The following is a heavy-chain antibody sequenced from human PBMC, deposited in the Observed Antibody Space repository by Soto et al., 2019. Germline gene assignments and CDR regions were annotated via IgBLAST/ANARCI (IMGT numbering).Heavy chain of an antibody. J-gene: IGHJ4*02. D-gene: IGHD6-13*01. V-gene: IGHV4-4*07. CDR3: ARALSSAAGLYFDF. Sequence: QVQLQESGPGLVKPSETLSLTCTVSGGSISSYYWSWIRQPAGKGMEWIGRIHTTDGTNYNPSLKSRVTMSIDTSNTQFSLKLSSLTAADTAVYYCARALSSAAGLYFDFWGQGTLVTVSS. CDR1: GGSISSYY. CDR2: IHTTDGT.